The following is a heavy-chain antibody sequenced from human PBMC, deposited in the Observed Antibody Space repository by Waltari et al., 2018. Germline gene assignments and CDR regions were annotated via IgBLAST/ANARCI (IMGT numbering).Heavy chain of an antibody. J-gene: IGHJ5*02. CDR1: GGSFSGYY. CDR2: INHSGST. D-gene: IGHD2-2*01. CDR3: ARFERNPAAMQYNWFDP. Sequence: QVQLQQWGAGLLKPSETLSLTCAVYGGSFSGYYWSWIRQPPGKGLEWIGEINHSGSTNYNPSLKSRVTISVDTSKNQFSLKLSSVTAADTAVYYCARFERNPAAMQYNWFDPWGQGTLVTVSS. V-gene: IGHV4-34*01.